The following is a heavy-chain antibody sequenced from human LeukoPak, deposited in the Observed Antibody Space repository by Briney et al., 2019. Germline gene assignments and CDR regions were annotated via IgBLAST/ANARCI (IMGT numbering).Heavy chain of an antibody. CDR3: ATSYDILTGYLYEAFDI. J-gene: IGHJ3*02. CDR2: INPNSGGT. Sequence: ASVKVSCKASGYTFTGYYMHWVRQAPGQGLEWMGWINPNSGGTNYAQKFQGRDTMARETSISTAYMELSRLRSDDTAVYYCATSYDILTGYLYEAFDIWGQGTMVTVSS. D-gene: IGHD3-9*01. CDR1: GYTFTGYY. V-gene: IGHV1-2*02.